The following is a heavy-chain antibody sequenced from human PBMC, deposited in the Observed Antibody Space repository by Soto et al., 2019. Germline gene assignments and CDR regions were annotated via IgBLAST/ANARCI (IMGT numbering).Heavy chain of an antibody. CDR1: GFTFISYG. CDR2: ISYDGSNK. J-gene: IGHJ3*02. CDR3: ANGGGYSYGYVVLGNNGAFDI. Sequence: GGSLRLSCAASGFTFISYGMHWVRQAPGKGLEWVSVISYDGSNKYYADSVKGRFTISRDNSKNTLYLQMNSLRAEDRAVYYCANGGGYSYGYVVLGNNGAFDIWGQGTMVTVSS. V-gene: IGHV3-30*18. D-gene: IGHD5-18*01.